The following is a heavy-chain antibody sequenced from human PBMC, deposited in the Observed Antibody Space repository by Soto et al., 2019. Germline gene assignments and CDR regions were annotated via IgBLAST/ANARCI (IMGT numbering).Heavy chain of an antibody. V-gene: IGHV1-3*05. Sequence: QVQLVQSGAEEKKPGASVKVSCKASGYTFTSYAMHWVRQAPGQRLEWMGWINAGNGNTKYSQKFQGRVTITRDTSASTAYMALSSLRSEDTAVYYCARNHLGTTPCGMDVWGQGTTVTVSS. D-gene: IGHD4-17*01. CDR1: GYTFTSYA. J-gene: IGHJ6*02. CDR2: INAGNGNT. CDR3: ARNHLGTTPCGMDV.